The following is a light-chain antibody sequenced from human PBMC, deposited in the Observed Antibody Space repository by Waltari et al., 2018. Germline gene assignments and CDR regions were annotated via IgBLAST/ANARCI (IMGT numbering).Light chain of an antibody. CDR2: QDD. J-gene: IGLJ3*02. CDR1: QLEGKF. CDR3: QVWDNRVAV. V-gene: IGLV3-1*01. Sequence: SFDLTQPPSVSVSPGQTATIASSGYQLEGKFVSWYQHKPGQSPVLVIDQDDKRPSGIPERFSGSNSGNTASLTIGETQTLDDADYYCQVWDNRVAVFGGGTKLTVL.